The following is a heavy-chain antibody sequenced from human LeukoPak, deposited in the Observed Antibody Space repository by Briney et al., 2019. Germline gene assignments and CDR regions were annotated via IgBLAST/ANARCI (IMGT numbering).Heavy chain of an antibody. CDR1: GYTFTSYY. CDR2: INPSGGST. D-gene: IGHD3-3*01. J-gene: IGHJ6*02. V-gene: IGHV1-46*01. Sequence: RASVKVSCKASGYTFTSYYMHWVRQAPGQGLEWMGIINPSGGSTSYAQKFQGRVTMTSDTSTSTVYMELTSLRSEDTAVYYCAREISPTFWSGYYTYYYYGMDVWGQGTTVTVSS. CDR3: AREISPTFWSGYYTYYYYGMDV.